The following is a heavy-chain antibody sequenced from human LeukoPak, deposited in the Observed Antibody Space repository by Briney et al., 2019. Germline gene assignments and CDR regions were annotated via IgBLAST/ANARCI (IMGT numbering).Heavy chain of an antibody. CDR3: AKYATGYAPNFDY. V-gene: IGHV3-23*01. CDR1: GFTFETYV. CDR2: IGPSGAVT. J-gene: IGHJ4*02. D-gene: IGHD5-12*01. Sequence: GGSLRLSCAGSGFTFETYVMTWVRQAPGKGLEWVSVIGPSGAVTHYAESVKGRFTISRDNSKSTLYLQMNSLRVEDTAIYFCAKYATGYAPNFDYWGQGTLVTVSS.